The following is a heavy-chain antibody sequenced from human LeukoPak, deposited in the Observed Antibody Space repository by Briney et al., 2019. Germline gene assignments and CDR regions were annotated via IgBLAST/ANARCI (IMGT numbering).Heavy chain of an antibody. D-gene: IGHD3-22*01. V-gene: IGHV1-24*01. CDR3: ATTYRTYYYDSSGQVNNWFDP. Sequence: ASVKVSCKASGGTFSSYAISWVRQAPGQGLEWMGGFDPEDGETIYAQKFQGRVTMTEDTSTDTAYMELCSLRSEDTAVYYCATTYRTYYYDSSGQVNNWFDPWGQGTLVTVSS. CDR2: FDPEDGET. J-gene: IGHJ5*02. CDR1: GGTFSSYA.